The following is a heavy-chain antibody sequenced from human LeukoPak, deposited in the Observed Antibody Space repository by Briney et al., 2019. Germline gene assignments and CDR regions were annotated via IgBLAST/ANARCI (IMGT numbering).Heavy chain of an antibody. CDR2: IYYSGST. CDR3: ARGGSSGYYYYFDY. CDR1: GGSISSGDYY. Sequence: SETLSLTCIVSGGSISSGDYYWSWIRQPPRKGLEWIGYIYYSGSTYYNPSLKSRVTISVDTSKNQFSLKLSSVTAADTAVYYCARGGSSGYYYYFDYWGQGTLVTVSS. D-gene: IGHD3-22*01. V-gene: IGHV4-30-4*01. J-gene: IGHJ4*02.